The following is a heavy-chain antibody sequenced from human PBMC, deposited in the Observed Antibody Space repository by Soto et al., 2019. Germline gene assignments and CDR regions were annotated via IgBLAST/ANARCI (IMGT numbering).Heavy chain of an antibody. D-gene: IGHD3-22*01. V-gene: IGHV4-39*01. J-gene: IGHJ1*01. Sequence: KPSETLSLTCTVSGGSISSSSYYWGWIRQPPGKGLEWIGSIYYSGSTYYNPSLKSRVTISVDTSKNQFSLKLSSVTAADTAVYYCARDLDGLHDDTSGPFPRPGWGQGTLVTVSS. CDR1: GGSISSSSYY. CDR2: IYYSGST. CDR3: ARDLDGLHDDTSGPFPRPG.